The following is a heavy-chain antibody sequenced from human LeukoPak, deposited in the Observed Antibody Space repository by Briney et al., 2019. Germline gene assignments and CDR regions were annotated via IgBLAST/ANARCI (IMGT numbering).Heavy chain of an antibody. CDR1: GGSISSYY. D-gene: IGHD3-3*01. CDR2: IYYSGST. Sequence: SETLSLTCTVSGGSISSYYWSWIRQPPGKGLEWIGYIYYSGSTNYNPSLKSRVTISVDTSKNQFSLKLSSVTAADTAVYYCARDSTYYDFWSGYYNGNWFDPWGQGTLVTVSS. J-gene: IGHJ5*02. V-gene: IGHV4-59*12. CDR3: ARDSTYYDFWSGYYNGNWFDP.